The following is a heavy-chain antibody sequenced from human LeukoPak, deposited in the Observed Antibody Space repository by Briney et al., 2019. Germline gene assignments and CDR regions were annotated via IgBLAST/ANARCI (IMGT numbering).Heavy chain of an antibody. CDR3: ARDRIQLWLGGDAFDI. V-gene: IGHV3-7*01. Sequence: GGSLRLSCAASGFTFSSYWMSWVRQAPGKGLEWVANIKQDGSEKYYVDSVKGRFTISRDNAKNSLYLQMNSLRAEDTAVYYCARDRIQLWLGGDAFDIWGQGTMVTVSS. D-gene: IGHD5-18*01. CDR1: GFTFSSYW. J-gene: IGHJ3*02. CDR2: IKQDGSEK.